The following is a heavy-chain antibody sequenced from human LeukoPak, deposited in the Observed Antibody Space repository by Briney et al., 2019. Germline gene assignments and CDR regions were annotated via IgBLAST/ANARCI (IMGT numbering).Heavy chain of an antibody. CDR2: INPNSGGT. CDR1: GYTFTGYY. CDR3: ARDYKVATITYGY. J-gene: IGHJ4*02. V-gene: IGHV1-2*02. Sequence: ASVKVSCKASGYTFTGYYMHWVRQAPGQGLEWMGWINPNSGGTNYAQKFQGRVTMTRDTSISTAYMELSGLRSDDTAVYYCARDYKVATITYGYWGQGTLVTVSS. D-gene: IGHD5-12*01.